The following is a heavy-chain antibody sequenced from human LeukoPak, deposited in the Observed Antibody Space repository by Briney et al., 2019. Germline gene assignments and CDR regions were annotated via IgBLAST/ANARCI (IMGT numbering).Heavy chain of an antibody. Sequence: PGGSLRLSCAASGFTFDDYGMSWVRQAPGKGLEWVSGINWNGGCTGYADSVKGRFTISRDNAKNSLYLQMNSLRAEDTALYYCARAVCSSTSCYTIGYYYYYMDVWGKGTTVTVSS. V-gene: IGHV3-20*04. J-gene: IGHJ6*03. CDR3: ARAVCSSTSCYTIGYYYYYMDV. CDR1: GFTFDDYG. CDR2: INWNGGCT. D-gene: IGHD2-2*02.